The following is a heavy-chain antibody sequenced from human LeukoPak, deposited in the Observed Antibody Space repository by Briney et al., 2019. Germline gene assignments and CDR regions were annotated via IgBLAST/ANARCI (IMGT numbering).Heavy chain of an antibody. Sequence: GGSLRLSCAASGFAFSNYAMSWVRQAPGKGLEWVSSISGGGSVTYYAESLKGRLTLSRDNSKNTLYLQMNSLRAEDMALYYCAKAYSNFAANSYYFDYWGQGTLVTVSS. CDR1: GFAFSNYA. J-gene: IGHJ4*02. CDR3: AKAYSNFAANSYYFDY. D-gene: IGHD4-11*01. CDR2: ISGGGSVT. V-gene: IGHV3-23*01.